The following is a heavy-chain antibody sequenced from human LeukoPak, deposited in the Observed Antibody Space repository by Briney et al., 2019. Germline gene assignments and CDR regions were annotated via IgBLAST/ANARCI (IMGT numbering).Heavy chain of an antibody. CDR2: IYYSGST. J-gene: IGHJ4*02. D-gene: IGHD3-22*01. CDR1: GGSISSYY. CDR3: ASSYDSSAPSGY. V-gene: IGHV4-59*01. Sequence: SETLSLTCTVSGGSISSYYWSWIRQPPGKGLEWIGYIYYSGSTNYNPSLKSRVTISVDTSKNQFSLKLSSVTAADTAVYYCASSYDSSAPSGYWGRGTLVTVSS.